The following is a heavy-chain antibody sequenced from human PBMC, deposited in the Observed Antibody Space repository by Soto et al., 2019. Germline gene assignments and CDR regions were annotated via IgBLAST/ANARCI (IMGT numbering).Heavy chain of an antibody. CDR1: GFTFSSYW. Sequence: EVQLVESGGGLVQPGESLTLSCAAAGFTFSSYWMHWVRQAPGKGLVWVSRIKSDGSGTYYADFVKGRLTISRDNAKNTLYLQMNSLRVEDTAVYCLARGEVVRYDGKGYLGRLWGQGPLVTFSS. CDR3: ARGEVVRYDGKGYLGRL. J-gene: IGHJ4*02. V-gene: IGHV3-74*01. CDR2: IKSDGSGT. D-gene: IGHD3-16*01.